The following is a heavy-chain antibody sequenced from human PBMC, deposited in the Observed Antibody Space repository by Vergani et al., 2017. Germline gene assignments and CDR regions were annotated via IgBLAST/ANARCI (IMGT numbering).Heavy chain of an antibody. Sequence: EVRLVESGGGLVQPGGSLRLSCVASGFTFNNSAMSWVRQTSGKGLEWVSAISGHGDRTYYADSVKGRFTISRDNSKNTVYLQMNSLKAEDRATYDCAREERSNTSPFVGDWGQGTLVTV. CDR1: GFTFNNSA. J-gene: IGHJ4*02. CDR2: ISGHGDRT. CDR3: AREERSNTSPFVGD. D-gene: IGHD2/OR15-2a*01. V-gene: IGHV3-23*04.